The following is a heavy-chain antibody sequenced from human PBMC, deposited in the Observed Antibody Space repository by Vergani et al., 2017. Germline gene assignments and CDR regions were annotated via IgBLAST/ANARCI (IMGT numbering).Heavy chain of an antibody. J-gene: IGHJ5*01. CDR3: ARWGNEKRLDS. CDR1: GFNFSSHG. V-gene: IGHV3-33*01. D-gene: IGHD1-1*01. CDR2: IWYDGSNK. Sequence: QVQLVESEGGVVQPGRSLTLSCVASGFNFSSHGMHWVRQAPGKGLEWVAVIWYDGSNKYYGDSVKGRFTISRDNSKNTLYLQMNSLRVEDTAVYYCARWGNEKRLDSWGQGTLVTVSS.